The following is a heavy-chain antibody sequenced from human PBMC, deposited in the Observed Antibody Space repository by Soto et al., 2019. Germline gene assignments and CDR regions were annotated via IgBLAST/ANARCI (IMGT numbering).Heavy chain of an antibody. CDR1: GFAFSFYS. CDR2: ISGNGGTT. Sequence: EVVLLESGGGLVQPGGSLRLSCEVSGFAFSFYSMSWVRQAPGKGLEWVASISGNGGTTNYAASGKGRFTFSRDNSKNTPYLQMNNLRGEDTAVYYCAKDRGGFTNGWEFFDSWGQGTLVTVSS. D-gene: IGHD3-10*01. J-gene: IGHJ4*02. V-gene: IGHV3-23*01. CDR3: AKDRGGFTNGWEFFDS.